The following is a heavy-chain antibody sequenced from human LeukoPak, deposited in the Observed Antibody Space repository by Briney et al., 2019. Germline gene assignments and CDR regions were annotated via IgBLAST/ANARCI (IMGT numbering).Heavy chain of an antibody. D-gene: IGHD3-9*01. CDR2: ISYDGSNK. CDR3: VKASDILGFDP. J-gene: IGHJ5*02. Sequence: PGGSLRLSCAASGFTFSSYGMHWVRQAPGKGLEWVAVISYDGSNKYYADSVKGRFTISRDNSKNTLYLQMSSLRAEDTAVYYCVKASDILGFDPWGQGTLVTVSS. V-gene: IGHV3-30*18. CDR1: GFTFSSYG.